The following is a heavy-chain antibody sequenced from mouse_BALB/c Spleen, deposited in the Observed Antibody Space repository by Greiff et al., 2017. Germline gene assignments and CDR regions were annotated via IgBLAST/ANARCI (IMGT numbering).Heavy chain of an antibody. CDR3: ARCGYDYYAMDY. CDR2: INPSSGYT. CDR1: GYTFTSYT. V-gene: IGHV1-4*01. Sequence: QVQLKQSGAELARPGASVKMSCKASGYTFTSYTMHWVKQRPGQGLEWIGYINPSSGYTNYNQKFKDKATLTADKSSSTAYMQLSSLTSEDSAVYYCARCGYDYYAMDYWGQGTSVTVSS. J-gene: IGHJ4*01. D-gene: IGHD2-10*02.